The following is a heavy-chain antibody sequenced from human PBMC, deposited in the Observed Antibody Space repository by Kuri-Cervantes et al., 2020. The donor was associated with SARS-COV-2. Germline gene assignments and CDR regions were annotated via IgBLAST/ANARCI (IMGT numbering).Heavy chain of an antibody. CDR1: GFTFSSYG. CDR3: ARVGRQQWLVGSLGYYGMDV. CDR2: IWYDGSNK. Sequence: GGSLRLSCAASGFTFSSYGMHWVRQAPGKGLEWVAVIWYDGSNKYYADSVKGRFTISRDNSKNTLYLQMNSLRAEDTAVYYCARVGRQQWLVGSLGYYGMDVWGQGTTVTVSS. D-gene: IGHD6-19*01. J-gene: IGHJ6*02. V-gene: IGHV3-33*01.